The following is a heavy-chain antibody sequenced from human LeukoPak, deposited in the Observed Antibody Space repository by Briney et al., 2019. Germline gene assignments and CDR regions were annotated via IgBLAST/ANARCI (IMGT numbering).Heavy chain of an antibody. V-gene: IGHV4-30-4*08. CDR3: ARGATVTTSYDY. CDR1: GGSISSGDYY. D-gene: IGHD4-17*01. CDR2: IYYSGST. J-gene: IGHJ4*02. Sequence: PSQTLSLTCTVSGGSISSGDYYWRWIRQPPGKGLEWIGYIYYSGSTYYNPSLKSRVTISVDTSKNQFSLKLSSVTAADTAVYYCARGATVTTSYDYWGQGTLVTVSS.